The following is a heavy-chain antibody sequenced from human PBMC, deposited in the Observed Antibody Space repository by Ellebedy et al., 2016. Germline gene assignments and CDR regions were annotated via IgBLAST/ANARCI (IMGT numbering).Heavy chain of an antibody. V-gene: IGHV4-59*02. Sequence: SETLSLTCNVFGGSVSSYFWNWIRRPPGKGLEWIGFVFHTGTTNYSPSLKSRVTMSVDTSKSQFSLGLTSVTAADTADYYCAKWNGDWNAFDVWGPGAMVTVSS. CDR1: GGSVSSYF. CDR2: VFHTGTT. J-gene: IGHJ3*01. D-gene: IGHD1-1*01. CDR3: AKWNGDWNAFDV.